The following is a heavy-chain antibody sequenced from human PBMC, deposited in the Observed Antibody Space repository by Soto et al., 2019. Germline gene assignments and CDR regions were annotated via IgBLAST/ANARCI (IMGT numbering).Heavy chain of an antibody. CDR2: LSYDGNNE. V-gene: IGHV3-30*03. D-gene: IGHD3-16*01. J-gene: IGHJ6*02. CDR3: ARNLGGVEIYGMDV. Sequence: QVQLVESGGGVVQPGRSLRLSCAASGFIFSGFGMHWVRQAPGKGLEWVAVLSYDGNNEYYADSVKGRFAISRDISMNTLSLQMNGLRAEDTAVYYCARNLGGVEIYGMDVWGQGTTVTVSS. CDR1: GFIFSGFG.